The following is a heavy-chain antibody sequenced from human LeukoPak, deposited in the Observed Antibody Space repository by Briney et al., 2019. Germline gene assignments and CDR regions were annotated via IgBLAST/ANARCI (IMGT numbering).Heavy chain of an antibody. D-gene: IGHD3-22*01. J-gene: IGHJ4*02. CDR2: IYHSGST. CDR1: GGSISSGGYS. V-gene: IGHV4-30-2*01. Sequence: PSQTLSLTCAVSGGSISSGGYSWSWIRQPPGKALEWIGYIYHSGSTYYNPSLKSRVTISVDRSKNQFSLKLSSVTAADTAVYYCARDLGNSVVSDYWGQGTLVTVSS. CDR3: ARDLGNSVVSDY.